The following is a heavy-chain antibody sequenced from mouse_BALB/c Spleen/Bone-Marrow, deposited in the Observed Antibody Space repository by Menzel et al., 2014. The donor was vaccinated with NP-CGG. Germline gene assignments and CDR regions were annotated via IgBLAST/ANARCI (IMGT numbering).Heavy chain of an antibody. CDR1: GHTFTSYW. D-gene: IGHD2-3*01. V-gene: IGHV1-7*01. J-gene: IGHJ3*01. Sequence: VMLVESGAEPAKPGASVKMSCKASGHTFTSYWMHWVKQRPGQGLEWIGYINPSTGYTEYNQKFKDKATLTADKSSSTAYMQLSSLTSEDSAVYYCARYDGYEAYWGQGTLVTVSA. CDR3: ARYDGYEAY. CDR2: INPSTGYT.